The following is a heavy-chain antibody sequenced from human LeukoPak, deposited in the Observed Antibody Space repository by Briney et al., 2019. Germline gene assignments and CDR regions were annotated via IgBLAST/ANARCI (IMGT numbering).Heavy chain of an antibody. CDR1: GFTFSSYW. V-gene: IGHV3-7*01. J-gene: IGHJ4*02. CDR2: INEDGSKK. D-gene: IGHD3-3*01. CDR3: ARAPREWLLGYYFDY. Sequence: GGSLRLSCAASGFTFSSYWMSWVRQAPGKGLEWVANINEDGSKKYYVDAVVGRFTVSRDNAQASFHLQINSLRAEDTAVYYCARAPREWLLGYYFDYWGQGTLVTVSS.